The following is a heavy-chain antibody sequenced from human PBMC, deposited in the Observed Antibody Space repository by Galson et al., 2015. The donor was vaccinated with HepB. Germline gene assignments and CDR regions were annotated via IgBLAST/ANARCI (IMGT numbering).Heavy chain of an antibody. J-gene: IGHJ4*02. CDR2: ISYDGSNK. CDR3: AREAFWVPFGSGILPGGFDY. D-gene: IGHD3-10*01. V-gene: IGHV3-30*04. Sequence: SLRLSCAASGFTFSSYAMHWVRQAPGKGLEWVAVISYDGSNKYYADSVKGRFTISRDNSKNTLYLQMNSLRAEDTAVYYCAREAFWVPFGSGILPGGFDYWGQGTLVTVSS. CDR1: GFTFSSYA.